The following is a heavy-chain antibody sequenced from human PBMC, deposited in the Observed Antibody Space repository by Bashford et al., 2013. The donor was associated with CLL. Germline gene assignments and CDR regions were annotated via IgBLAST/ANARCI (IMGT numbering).Heavy chain of an antibody. J-gene: IGHJ6*02. V-gene: IGHV3-21*01. Sequence: GVLRLSCTASGFTFTTYSMNWVRQAPGKGLEWVSSISSSSSIYYADSVRGRFTISRDNAKNSLYLQMNSLRAEDTAVYYCASDRNGMDVWGQGTTVTVSS. CDR3: ASDRNGMDV. CDR1: GFTFTTYS. CDR2: ISSSSSI.